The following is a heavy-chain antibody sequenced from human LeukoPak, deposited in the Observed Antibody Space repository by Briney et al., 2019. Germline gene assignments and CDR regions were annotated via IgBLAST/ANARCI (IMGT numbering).Heavy chain of an antibody. CDR3: AVRCSGGGCYSGGFDY. CDR1: GFTFSSYA. Sequence: GGSLRLSCAASGFTFSSYAMSWVRQAPGKGLEWVSAISGSGGSTYYADSVKGRFTISRDNSKNTLYLQMNSLRAEDTAVYYCAVRCSGGGCYSGGFDYWGQGTLVTVSS. J-gene: IGHJ4*02. V-gene: IGHV3-23*01. CDR2: ISGSGGST. D-gene: IGHD2-15*01.